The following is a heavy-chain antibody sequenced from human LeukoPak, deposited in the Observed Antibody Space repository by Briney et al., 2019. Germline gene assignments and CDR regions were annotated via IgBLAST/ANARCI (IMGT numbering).Heavy chain of an antibody. CDR1: GGSISSSSYY. V-gene: IGHV4-39*07. J-gene: IGHJ4*02. Sequence: PSETLSLTCTVSGGSISSSSYYWGWIRQPPGKGLEWIGSIYHSGSTYYNPSLKSRVTISVDRSKNQFSLKLSSVTAADTAVYYCARVRLIAAAGYYFDYWGQGTLVTVSS. CDR2: IYHSGST. CDR3: ARVRLIAAAGYYFDY. D-gene: IGHD6-13*01.